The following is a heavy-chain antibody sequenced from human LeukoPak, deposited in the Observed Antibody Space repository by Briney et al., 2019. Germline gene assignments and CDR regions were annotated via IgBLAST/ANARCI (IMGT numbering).Heavy chain of an antibody. V-gene: IGHV3-30*03. D-gene: IGHD3-3*01. CDR3: ARDPAKFWSGHDY. J-gene: IGHJ4*02. CDR1: GFTFSSYG. Sequence: GGSLRLSCTASGFTFSSYGMHWVRQAPGKGLEWVAVISYDGSNKYYADSVKGRFTISRDNSKNTLYVQMNSLRAEDAAVYYCARDPAKFWSGHDYWGQGTLVTVSS. CDR2: ISYDGSNK.